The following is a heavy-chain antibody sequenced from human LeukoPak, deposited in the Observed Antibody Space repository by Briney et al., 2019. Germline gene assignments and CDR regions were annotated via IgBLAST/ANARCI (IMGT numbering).Heavy chain of an antibody. V-gene: IGHV3-30*18. J-gene: IGHJ4*02. CDR3: AKQISSGYYYFDY. CDR2: ISYDGSNK. Sequence: GGSLRLSCAASGFTFSSYGMHWVRQAPGKGLEWVAVISYDGSNKYYADSVKGRFTISRDNSKNTLYLQMNSLRAEDTAVYYCAKQISSGYYYFDYWGQGTLVTVSS. CDR1: GFTFSSYG. D-gene: IGHD3-22*01.